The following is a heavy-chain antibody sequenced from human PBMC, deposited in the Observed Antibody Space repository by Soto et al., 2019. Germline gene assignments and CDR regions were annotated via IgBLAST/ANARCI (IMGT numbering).Heavy chain of an antibody. J-gene: IGHJ6*02. D-gene: IGHD3-3*01. CDR1: XXSFRXYY. V-gene: IGHV4-34*01. CDR3: ARGRDFWSGYYTPSYGMDV. CDR2: INHSGST. Sequence: XTLXXTCAXXXXSFRXYYWXXIRQPPGKGLEXIGEINHSGSTNYNPXLKSRVTISVDTSKNQXXLKLSSVTAADTAVYYCARGRDFWSGYYTPSYGMDVWGQGTTVTVS.